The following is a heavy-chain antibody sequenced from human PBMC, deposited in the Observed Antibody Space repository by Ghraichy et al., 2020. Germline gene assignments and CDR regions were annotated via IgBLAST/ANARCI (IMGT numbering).Heavy chain of an antibody. D-gene: IGHD4-23*01. Sequence: GGSLRLSCVGSGFSFSGYSMNWVRQSPGKGLEWVSHISSSSRNIFYADSVQGRFTISRDNAKNSLSLQMNSLRDEDTAVYYCARGSAVVRFYYYAGLDVWGQGTTVTVSS. V-gene: IGHV3-48*02. CDR2: ISSSSRNI. CDR3: ARGSAVVRFYYYAGLDV. J-gene: IGHJ6*02. CDR1: GFSFSGYS.